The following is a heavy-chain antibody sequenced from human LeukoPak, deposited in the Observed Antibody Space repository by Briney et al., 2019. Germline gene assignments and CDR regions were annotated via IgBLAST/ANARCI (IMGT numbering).Heavy chain of an antibody. Sequence: SGGSLRLSCAASGFTFDDYAMHWVRQAPGKGLEWVSGISWNSGSIGYADSVKGRFTISRDNAKDSLYLQMSSLRAEDTALYYCAKGRSGWYSDYWGQGTLVTVSS. CDR3: AKGRSGWYSDY. D-gene: IGHD6-19*01. J-gene: IGHJ4*02. V-gene: IGHV3-9*01. CDR2: ISWNSGSI. CDR1: GFTFDDYA.